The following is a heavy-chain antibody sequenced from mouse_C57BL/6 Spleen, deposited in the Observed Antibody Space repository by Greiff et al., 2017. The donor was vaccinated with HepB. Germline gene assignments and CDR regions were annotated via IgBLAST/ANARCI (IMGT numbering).Heavy chain of an antibody. V-gene: IGHV1-69*01. CDR1: GYTFTSYW. J-gene: IGHJ2*01. CDR2: IDPSDSYT. D-gene: IGHD1-1*01. CDR3: ARLRGSYFDY. Sequence: VQLQQPGAELVMPGASVKLSCKASGYTFTSYWMHWVKQRPGQGLEWIGEIDPSDSYTNYNQKFKGKSTLTVDKSSSTAYMQLSSLTSEDSAVYYCARLRGSYFDYWGQGTTLTVSS.